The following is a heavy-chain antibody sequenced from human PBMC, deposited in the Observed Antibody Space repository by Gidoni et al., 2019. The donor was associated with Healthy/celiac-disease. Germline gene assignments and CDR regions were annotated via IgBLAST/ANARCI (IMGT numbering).Heavy chain of an antibody. V-gene: IGHV1-46*01. CDR2: INPSGGST. Sequence: QVQLVQSGAEVKKPGASVKVSCKASGYTFTSYYMHWVRQAPGQGLEWMGIINPSGGSTSYAQKFQGRVTMTRDTSTSTVYMELSSLRSEDTAVYYCARGYYDILTGYPWFDPWGQGTLVTVSS. J-gene: IGHJ5*02. CDR1: GYTFTSYY. D-gene: IGHD3-9*01. CDR3: ARGYYDILTGYPWFDP.